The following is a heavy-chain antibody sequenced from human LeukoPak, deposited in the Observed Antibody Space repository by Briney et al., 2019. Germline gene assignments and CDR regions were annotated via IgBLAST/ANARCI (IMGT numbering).Heavy chain of an antibody. J-gene: IGHJ3*02. D-gene: IGHD2-15*01. V-gene: IGHV4-61*01. CDR2: IYYSGST. CDR3: ARGVAALDPFGI. Sequence: PSETLSLTCTVSGGSVSSGSYYWSWIRQPPGKGLEWIGCIYYSGSTNYNPSLKSRVTISVDTSKNQFSLKLSSVTAADTAVYYCARGVAALDPFGIWGQGTMVTVSS. CDR1: GGSVSSGSYY.